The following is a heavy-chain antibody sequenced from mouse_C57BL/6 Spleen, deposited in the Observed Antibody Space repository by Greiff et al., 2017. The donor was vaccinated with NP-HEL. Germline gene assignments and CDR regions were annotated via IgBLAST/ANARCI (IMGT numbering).Heavy chain of an antibody. V-gene: IGHV1-15*01. CDR3: TREAYYSNYLFAY. CDR1: GYTFTDYE. CDR2: IDPETGGT. D-gene: IGHD2-5*01. J-gene: IGHJ3*01. Sequence: VQLQQSGAELVRPGASVTLSCKASGYTFTDYEMHWVKQTPVHGLEWIGAIDPETGGTAYNQKFKGKAILTADKSSSTAYMELRSLTSEDSAVYYCTREAYYSNYLFAYWGQGTLVTVSA.